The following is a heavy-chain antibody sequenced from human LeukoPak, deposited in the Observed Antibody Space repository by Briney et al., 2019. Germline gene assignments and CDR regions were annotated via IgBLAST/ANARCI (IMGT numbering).Heavy chain of an antibody. Sequence: SETLSLTCTVSGGSISSYYWSWIRQPPGKGLEWIGYIYYSGSTNYNPSLKSRVTISVDTSKNQFSLKLSSVTAADTAVYYCARALRFLEWLLYRGTFDYWGQGTLVTVSS. CDR3: ARALRFLEWLLYRGTFDY. D-gene: IGHD3-3*01. CDR2: IYYSGST. V-gene: IGHV4-59*01. J-gene: IGHJ4*02. CDR1: GGSISSYY.